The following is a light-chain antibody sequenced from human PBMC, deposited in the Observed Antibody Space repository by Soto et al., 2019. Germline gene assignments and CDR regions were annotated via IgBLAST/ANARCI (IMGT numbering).Light chain of an antibody. CDR2: EAS. V-gene: IGKV1-9*01. CDR1: HDISTY. J-gene: IGKJ1*01. Sequence: DIQLTQSPSPLSASVGERATLSCRASHDISTYLAWYQQKPGKAPKLMIYEASTLQSGVPARFSGSGSGTDFTLTISSLQSEDSATYYCQQYDSYPWTFGHGTKVDIK. CDR3: QQYDSYPWT.